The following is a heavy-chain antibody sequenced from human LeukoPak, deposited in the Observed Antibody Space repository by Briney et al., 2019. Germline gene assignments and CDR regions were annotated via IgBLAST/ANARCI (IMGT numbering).Heavy chain of an antibody. CDR3: ARDTALRFFGHGRYFDY. V-gene: IGHV4-39*02. Sequence: SETLSLTCTVSGDSISSNNYYWSWIRQPPGKGLEWIASIYYSGSSHYNPSLKSRVTISVDTSKNQFSLKLSSVTAADTAVYYCARDTALRFFGHGRYFDYWGQGTLVTVSS. D-gene: IGHD3-3*01. CDR2: IYYSGSS. CDR1: GDSISSNNYY. J-gene: IGHJ4*02.